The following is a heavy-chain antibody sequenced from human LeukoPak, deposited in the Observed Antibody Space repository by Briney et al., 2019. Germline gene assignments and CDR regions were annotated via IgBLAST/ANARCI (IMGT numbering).Heavy chain of an antibody. V-gene: IGHV1-69*06. CDR2: IIPIFGTA. Sequence: GASVKVSCKASGGTFSSYAISWVRQAPGQGLEWMGGIIPIFGTANYAQKFQGRVTIIADKSTSTAYMELSSLRSEDTAVYYCARVVGLTGYSSSWYSGYYYYMDVWGKGTTVTVSS. CDR3: ARVVGLTGYSSSWYSGYYYYMDV. CDR1: GGTFSSYA. J-gene: IGHJ6*03. D-gene: IGHD6-13*01.